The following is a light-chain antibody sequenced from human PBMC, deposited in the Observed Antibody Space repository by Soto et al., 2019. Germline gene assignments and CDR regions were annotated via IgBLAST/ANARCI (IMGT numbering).Light chain of an antibody. CDR3: QKYSSVPV. CDR1: QDIRNF. CDR2: SAS. Sequence: DIQMTQSPPSLSASVGDRVTITCRACQDIRNFVAWYQQKPGKAPKLLIYSASTLQSGVPSRFSGSGSGTDFTITINSLQPVDVATSSCQKYSSVPVFGLPTQVEI. V-gene: IGKV1-27*01. J-gene: IGKJ3*01.